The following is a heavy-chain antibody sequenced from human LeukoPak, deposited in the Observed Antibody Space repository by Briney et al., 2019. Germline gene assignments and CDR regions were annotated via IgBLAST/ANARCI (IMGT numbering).Heavy chain of an antibody. Sequence: SDTLSLACPVSADSNSLYYSSWIRHPPGKVLDWIGYISYSGSPNHNPSLKSPVPMSVEPSQDQFSLKLSSVTAPNPAVYNCARDGDYYGMDVRGQGTTVTVSS. CDR1: ADSNSLYY. CDR3: ARDGDYYGMDV. J-gene: IGHJ6*02. D-gene: IGHD2-15*01. V-gene: IGHV4-59*01. CDR2: ISYSGSP.